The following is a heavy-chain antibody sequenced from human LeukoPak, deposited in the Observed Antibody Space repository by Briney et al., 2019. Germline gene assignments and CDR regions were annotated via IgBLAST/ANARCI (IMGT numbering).Heavy chain of an antibody. CDR2: IYSGGST. D-gene: IGHD3-10*01. CDR1: GFTVTSNY. V-gene: IGHV3-53*01. CDR3: AKDQKATYGSGSAEEGDY. J-gene: IGHJ4*02. Sequence: PGGSLRLSCAASGFTVTSNYMSWVRQAPGKGLEWVSVIYSGGSTYYADSVKGRFTISRHNSKNTLYLQMNSLRAEDTAVYYCAKDQKATYGSGSAEEGDYWGQGTLVTVSS.